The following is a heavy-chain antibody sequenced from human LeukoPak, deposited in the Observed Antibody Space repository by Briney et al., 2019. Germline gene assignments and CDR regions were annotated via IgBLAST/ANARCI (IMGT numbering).Heavy chain of an antibody. CDR3: ARGPHFFDY. J-gene: IGHJ4*02. V-gene: IGHV4-59*10. CDR1: GGSFRDYH. CDR2: IYTSGNT. Sequence: PSETLSLTCAVYGGSFRDYHWSWIRQHAGKGLEWIGRIYTSGNTNYNPSLKSRVAMSVDTSRNQFSLKLTSVTAADTAVYYCARGPHFFDYWGQGTLVTVSS.